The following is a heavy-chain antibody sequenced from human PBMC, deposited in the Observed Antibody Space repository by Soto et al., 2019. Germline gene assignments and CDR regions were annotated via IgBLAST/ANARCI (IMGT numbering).Heavy chain of an antibody. CDR2: ISYDGSNK. CDR1: GFTFSSYG. D-gene: IGHD4-17*01. CDR3: AKDGAGYGDYFDY. J-gene: IGHJ4*02. Sequence: GSLRLSCAASGFTFSSYGMHWVRQAPGKGLEWVAVISYDGSNKYYADSVKGRFTISRDNSKNTLYLQMNSLRAEDTAVYYCAKDGAGYGDYFDYWGQGTLVTVSS. V-gene: IGHV3-30*18.